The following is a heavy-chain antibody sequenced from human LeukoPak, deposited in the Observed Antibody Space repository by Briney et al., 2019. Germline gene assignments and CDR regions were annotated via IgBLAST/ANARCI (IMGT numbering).Heavy chain of an antibody. D-gene: IGHD1-26*01. CDR3: ATGGSYVNSFDY. CDR2: IYSGGST. V-gene: IGHV3-53*01. Sequence: PGGSLRLSCAASGCTVSSNYMSWVRQAPGKGLEWVSVIYSGGSTYYADSVKGRFTISRDNSKNTLYLQMNSLRAEDTAVYYCATGGSYVNSFDYWGQGTLVTVSS. J-gene: IGHJ4*02. CDR1: GCTVSSNY.